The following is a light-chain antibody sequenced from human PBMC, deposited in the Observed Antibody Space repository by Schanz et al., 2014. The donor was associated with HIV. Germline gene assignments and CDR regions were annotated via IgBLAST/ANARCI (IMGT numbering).Light chain of an antibody. J-gene: IGLJ2*01. CDR3: QSYDSSLSGVV. V-gene: IGLV2-8*01. CDR1: SSDVGTYNY. CDR2: AVS. Sequence: QSALTQPPSASGSPGQSVTISCTGTSSDVGTYNYVSWYQQHPGKAPRLVIFAVSERPSGVPDRFSGSKSGNTASLTLSGLQADDEADYYCQSYDSSLSGVVFGGGTKLTVL.